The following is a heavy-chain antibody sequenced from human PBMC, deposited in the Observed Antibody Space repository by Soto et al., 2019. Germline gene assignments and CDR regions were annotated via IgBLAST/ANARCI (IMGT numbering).Heavy chain of an antibody. D-gene: IGHD5-18*01. CDR3: ARDTVALGAMVPYYYYGMDV. J-gene: IGHJ6*02. CDR1: GDSVSSNSAA. V-gene: IGHV6-1*01. CDR2: TYYRSKWYN. Sequence: PSQTLSLTCAISGDSVSSNSAAWNWIRQSPSRGLEWLGRTYYRSKWYNDYAVSVKSRITINPDTSKNQFSLQLNSVTPEDTAVYYCARDTVALGAMVPYYYYGMDVWGQGXTVTVYS.